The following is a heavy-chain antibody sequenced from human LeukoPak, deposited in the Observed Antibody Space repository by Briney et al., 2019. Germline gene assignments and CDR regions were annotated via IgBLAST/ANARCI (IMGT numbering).Heavy chain of an antibody. Sequence: GGSLRLSCAASGFTFSNYDMNWVRQAPGKGLEWVSAISGSGGSTYYADSVKGRFTISRDNSKNTLYLQMSSLRAEDTAVYYCAKDADYYDSSGYLFLLGYWGQGTLVTVSS. V-gene: IGHV3-23*01. J-gene: IGHJ4*02. CDR3: AKDADYYDSSGYLFLLGY. CDR1: GFTFSNYD. D-gene: IGHD3-22*01. CDR2: ISGSGGST.